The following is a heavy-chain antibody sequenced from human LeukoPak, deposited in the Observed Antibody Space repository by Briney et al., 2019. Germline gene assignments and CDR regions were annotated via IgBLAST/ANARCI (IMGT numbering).Heavy chain of an antibody. CDR3: AKGKDYYGSGSYYNAYGMDV. CDR1: GFTFSSYA. V-gene: IGHV3-23*01. CDR2: ISGSGGST. D-gene: IGHD3-10*01. J-gene: IGHJ6*04. Sequence: GGSLRLSCAASGFTFSSYAMSWVRQAPGKGLEWVSAISGSGGSTYYAGSVKGRFTISRDNSKNTLYLQMNSLRAEDTAVYYCAKGKDYYGSGSYYNAYGMDVWGKGTTVTVSS.